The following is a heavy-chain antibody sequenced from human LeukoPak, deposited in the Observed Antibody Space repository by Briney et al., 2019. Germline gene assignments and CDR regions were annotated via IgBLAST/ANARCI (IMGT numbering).Heavy chain of an antibody. CDR2: MYYTGST. CDR3: ARFWPPTGYYGSGTQSWFDP. D-gene: IGHD3-10*01. V-gene: IGHV4-59*01. J-gene: IGHJ5*02. Sequence: PSETLSLTCTVSGDSISSYYWSWIRQPPGKGLEWIGYMYYTGSTNQNPALKSRVSISIDTSKNQFSLKLSSVTAADTAVYYCARFWPPTGYYGSGTQSWFDPWGQGTLVTVSS. CDR1: GDSISSYY.